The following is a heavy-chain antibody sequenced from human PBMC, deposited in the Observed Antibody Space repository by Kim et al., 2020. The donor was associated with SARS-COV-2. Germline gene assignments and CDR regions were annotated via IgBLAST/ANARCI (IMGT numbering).Heavy chain of an antibody. CDR3: ATDPFWAS. D-gene: IGHD7-27*01. J-gene: IGHJ5*02. Sequence: GGSLRLSCAASGFTFSNYALSWVRQAPGKGLEWVSATGGRGIKTYYADSVKGRFTISRDNSKNTLFLQMNSLRAEDTAVYFCATDPFWASWGQGTLVTVS. CDR2: TGGRGIKT. CDR1: GFTFSNYA. V-gene: IGHV3-23*01.